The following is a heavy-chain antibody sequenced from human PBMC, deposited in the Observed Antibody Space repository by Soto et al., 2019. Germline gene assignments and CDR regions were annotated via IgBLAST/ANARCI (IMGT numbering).Heavy chain of an antibody. CDR1: GYTFTSYG. J-gene: IGHJ6*03. Sequence: ASVKVSCKASGYTFTSYGISWVRQAPGQGLEWMGWINAYNGNTNYAQKLQGRVTMTTDTSTSTAYMELRSLRSDDTAVYYCARHNWNDVKYYYYMDVWGKGTTVTVSS. D-gene: IGHD1-20*01. V-gene: IGHV1-18*01. CDR3: ARHNWNDVKYYYYMDV. CDR2: INAYNGNT.